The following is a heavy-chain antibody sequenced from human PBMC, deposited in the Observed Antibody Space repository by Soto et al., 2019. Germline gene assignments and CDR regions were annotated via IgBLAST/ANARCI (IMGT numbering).Heavy chain of an antibody. Sequence: HPGGSLRLSCAASGFTFSASAMHWVRQASGKGLEWIARVRTKPNTYATEYAASVKGRFTISRDDSKNTAYLQMSSLEAEDTAVYYCTCPNHDYVDYFDYWGQGTPVTVSS. D-gene: IGHD4-17*01. CDR1: GFTFSASA. CDR3: TCPNHDYVDYFDY. CDR2: VRTKPNTYAT. J-gene: IGHJ4*02. V-gene: IGHV3-73*01.